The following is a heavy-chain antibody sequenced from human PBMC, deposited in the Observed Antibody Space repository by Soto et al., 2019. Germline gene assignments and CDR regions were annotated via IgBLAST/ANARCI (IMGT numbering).Heavy chain of an antibody. J-gene: IGHJ3*02. CDR3: ARGNNQFSRKSMFQGNYDFDI. D-gene: IGHD3-10*01. V-gene: IGHV4-39*01. CDR2: IYYSGST. CDR1: GGSISSSSYY. Sequence: SETLSLTCTVSGGSISSSSYYWGWIRQPPGKGLEWIGSIYYSGSTYYNPSLKSRVTISVDTSKNQFSLQLISVTAAVKAVYYCARGNNQFSRKSMFQGNYDFDIWGQGTTVTVSS.